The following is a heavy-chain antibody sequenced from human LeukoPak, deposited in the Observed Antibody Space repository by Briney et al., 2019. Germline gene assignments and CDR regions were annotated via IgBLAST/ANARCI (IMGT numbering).Heavy chain of an antibody. J-gene: IGHJ4*02. CDR3: ARVRYFDRLFSRDFDY. D-gene: IGHD3-9*01. CDR1: GYTFTSYG. Sequence: ASVKVSCKASGYTFTSYGISWVRQAPGQGLEWMGWISAYNGNTDYAQKLQGRVTMTTDTSTSTAYMELRSLRSDDTAVYYCARVRYFDRLFSRDFDYWGQGTLVTVSS. V-gene: IGHV1-18*01. CDR2: ISAYNGNT.